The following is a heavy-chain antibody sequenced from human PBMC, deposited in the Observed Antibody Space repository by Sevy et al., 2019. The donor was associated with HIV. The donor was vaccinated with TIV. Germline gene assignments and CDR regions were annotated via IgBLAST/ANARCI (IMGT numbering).Heavy chain of an antibody. Sequence: GGSLRLSCTASGFTFGDYAMSWVRQAPGKGLEWVAFIKSKALGGTTESAASVKGIFTISRDDSKSIAYLQMNNLKTEDTAVYYCTRWSGAQYIFDYWGQGTLVTVSS. CDR3: TRWSGAQYIFDY. J-gene: IGHJ4*02. D-gene: IGHD1-26*01. V-gene: IGHV3-49*04. CDR1: GFTFGDYA. CDR2: IKSKALGGTT.